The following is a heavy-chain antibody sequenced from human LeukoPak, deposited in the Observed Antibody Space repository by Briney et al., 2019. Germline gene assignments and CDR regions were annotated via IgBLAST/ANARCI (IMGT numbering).Heavy chain of an antibody. CDR3: ASGRFYEWLLSY. J-gene: IGHJ4*02. D-gene: IGHD3-3*01. CDR1: GYTFTTYD. Sequence: ASVKVSCKASGYTFTTYDVNWVRQATGQGLEWMGRMYPNSGNTDYALKFQGRVSMTRDTSISTAYMELSSLTSEDTAVYYCASGRFYEWLLSYWGQGTLVTVSS. CDR2: MYPNSGNT. V-gene: IGHV1-8*01.